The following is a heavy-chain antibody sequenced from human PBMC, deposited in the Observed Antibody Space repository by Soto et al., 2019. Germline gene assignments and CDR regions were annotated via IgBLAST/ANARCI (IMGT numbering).Heavy chain of an antibody. D-gene: IGHD3-3*01. V-gene: IGHV3-30*18. CDR3: AKRPGYDFWSGYYID. J-gene: IGHJ4*02. Sequence: GGSLRLSCAASGFTFSSYGMHWVRQAPGKGLEWVSVISYDGSNKYYADSVKGRFTISRDNSKNTLYLQMNSLRAEDTAVYYCAKRPGYDFWSGYYIDWGQGTLVTVSS. CDR1: GFTFSSYG. CDR2: ISYDGSNK.